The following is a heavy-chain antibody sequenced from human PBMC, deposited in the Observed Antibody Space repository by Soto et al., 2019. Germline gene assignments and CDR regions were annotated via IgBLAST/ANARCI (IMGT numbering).Heavy chain of an antibody. CDR1: GFTFSDYW. CDR3: ARGLLNYYGVDV. J-gene: IGHJ6*02. V-gene: IGHV3-74*01. D-gene: IGHD2-15*01. CDR2: IKFDGSFT. Sequence: EVQLVESGGGLVQPGGSLRLSCVASGFTFSDYWMHWVRQAPGKGLVWASRIKFDGSFTSHADSVKGRFTISRDNARNTVHLQMDSLRAEDTGVYYCARGLLNYYGVDVWGQGTTVTVS.